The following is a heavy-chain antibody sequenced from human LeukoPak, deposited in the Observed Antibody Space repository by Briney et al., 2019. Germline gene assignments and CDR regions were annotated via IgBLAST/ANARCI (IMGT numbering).Heavy chain of an antibody. V-gene: IGHV5-51*01. D-gene: IGHD2-2*01. CDR2: IYPGDSDT. J-gene: IGHJ4*02. Sequence: GESLKISCKGSGYSFTSYWIDWVRQMPGKGLEWMEIIYPGDSDTRYSPSFQGQVTISADKSISTAYLQWSSLKASDTAMYYCSRHSPPSYCSSTSCYVDYWGQGTLVTVSS. CDR1: GYSFTSYW. CDR3: SRHSPPSYCSSTSCYVDY.